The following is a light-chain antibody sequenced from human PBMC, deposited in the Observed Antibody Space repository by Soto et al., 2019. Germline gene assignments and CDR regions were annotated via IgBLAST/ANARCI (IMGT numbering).Light chain of an antibody. CDR3: SSFSSSTTRV. V-gene: IGLV2-14*01. Sequence: QSVLTQPASVSGSPGQSXTISCTGTSSDVGDFNYVSWYQQHPGKAPKLMIYDVGNRPSGVSIRFSGSKSGSTASLTISGLQAEDEADYYCSSFSSSTTRVFGTGTKVTVL. CDR1: SSDVGDFNY. CDR2: DVG. J-gene: IGLJ1*01.